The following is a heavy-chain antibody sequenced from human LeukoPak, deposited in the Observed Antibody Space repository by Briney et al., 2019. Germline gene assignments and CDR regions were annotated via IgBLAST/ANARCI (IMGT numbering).Heavy chain of an antibody. CDR1: GGSISSSSYY. D-gene: IGHD6-13*01. CDR3: AGGIAAAGNGVEMVY. CDR2: IYYSGST. J-gene: IGHJ4*02. V-gene: IGHV4-39*07. Sequence: PSETLSLTCTVSGGSISSSSYYWGWIRQPPGKGLEWIGSIYYSGSTYYNPSLKSRVTISVDTSKNQFSLKLSSVTAADTAVYYCAGGIAAAGNGVEMVYWGQGTLVTVSS.